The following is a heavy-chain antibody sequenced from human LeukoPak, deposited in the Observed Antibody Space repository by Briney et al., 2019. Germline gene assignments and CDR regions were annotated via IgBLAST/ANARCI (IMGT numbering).Heavy chain of an antibody. Sequence: SETLSLTFTVSGGSISSSSYYWGWIRQPPGKWLEWIGSIYYSGSTYYNPSLKSRVTISVDTSKNQFSLKLSSVTAADTAFFSSRRRHTRLRYFDWPIPFDYWGQGTLVTVSS. CDR3: RRRHTRLRYFDWPIPFDY. V-gene: IGHV4-39*01. D-gene: IGHD3-9*01. CDR2: IYYSGST. CDR1: GGSISSSSYY. J-gene: IGHJ4*02.